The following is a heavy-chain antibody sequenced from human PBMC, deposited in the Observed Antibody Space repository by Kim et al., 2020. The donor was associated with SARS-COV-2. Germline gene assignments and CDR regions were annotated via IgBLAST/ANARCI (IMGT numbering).Heavy chain of an antibody. V-gene: IGHV3-21*01. J-gene: IGHJ4*02. CDR1: GFTFSSYS. D-gene: IGHD1-26*01. Sequence: GGSLRLSCAASGFTFSSYSMNWVRQAPGKGLEWVSFISSSSSYIYYTDSVKGRFTISRDNAKNSLFPQVHSLRAEDTAVYYCARGIGKYWGQGTLVTVSS. CDR2: ISSSSSYI. CDR3: ARGIGKY.